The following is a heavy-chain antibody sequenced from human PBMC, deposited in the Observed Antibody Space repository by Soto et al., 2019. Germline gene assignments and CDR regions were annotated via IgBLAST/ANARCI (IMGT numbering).Heavy chain of an antibody. CDR1: GYTFTSYA. Sequence: ASVKVSCKASGYTFTSYAMHWVRQAPGQRLEWMGWINAGNGNTKYSQKFQGRVSITRDTSASTAYMELSSLRSEDTALYYCARTRSAGTFRDDAFDIWGQGTMVTVSS. D-gene: IGHD6-13*01. J-gene: IGHJ3*02. CDR2: INAGNGNT. V-gene: IGHV1-3*01. CDR3: ARTRSAGTFRDDAFDI.